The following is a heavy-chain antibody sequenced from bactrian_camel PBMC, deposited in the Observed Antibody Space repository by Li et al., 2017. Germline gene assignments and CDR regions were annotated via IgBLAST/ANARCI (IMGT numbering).Heavy chain of an antibody. Sequence: HVQLVESGGGSVQAGGSLRLSCAASVGTYGSNCLAWFRQAPGTEREGVATIYTADGIAYYSDSVRGRFTISRDNAKNTVYLQMNSLKPEDTAIYYCAADKLRCTVAHGTHHTWPDSDYYGQGTQVTVS. V-gene: IGHV3S54*01. D-gene: IGHD1*01. CDR1: VGTYGSNC. J-gene: IGHJ4*01. CDR2: IYTADGIA. CDR3: AADKLRCTVAHGTHHTWPDSDY.